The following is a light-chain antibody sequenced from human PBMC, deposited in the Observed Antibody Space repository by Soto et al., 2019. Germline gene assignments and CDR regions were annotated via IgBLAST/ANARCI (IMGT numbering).Light chain of an antibody. CDR3: CSYAGSGTYVV. CDR2: EVS. V-gene: IGLV2-23*02. J-gene: IGLJ3*02. Sequence: HSAVTQPASVSGSPGQSITISCTGTNSDVGSSNLVSWYQQHPGKAPKLMIYEVSNRPSGVSNRFSGSKSGSTASLTISGLQAEDEADYYCCSYAGSGTYVVFGGGTKLTVL. CDR1: NSDVGSSNL.